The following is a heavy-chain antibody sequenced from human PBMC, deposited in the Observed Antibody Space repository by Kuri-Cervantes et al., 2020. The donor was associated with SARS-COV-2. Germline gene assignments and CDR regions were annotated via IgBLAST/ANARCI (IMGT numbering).Heavy chain of an antibody. J-gene: IGHJ6*02. Sequence: ASVKVSCKASGYTFSDYYMYWVRQAPGQGLEWMGWINPNSGGTNYAQKFQGWVTMTRDTSSTGYMELRRLRSDDTAVYYCARGMVRGLIQSYYYGMDVWGQGPTVTVSS. CDR3: ARGMVRGLIQSYYYGMDV. D-gene: IGHD3-10*01. CDR1: GYTFSDYY. CDR2: INPNSGGT. V-gene: IGHV1-2*04.